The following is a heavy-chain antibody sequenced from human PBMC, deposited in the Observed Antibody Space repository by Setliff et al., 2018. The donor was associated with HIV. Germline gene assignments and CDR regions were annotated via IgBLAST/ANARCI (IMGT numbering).Heavy chain of an antibody. Sequence: SETLSLTCTVSGGSISTFYWSWIRQPPGKGLEWIGYIYYSGRTNYNPSLDSRVAMSVDTSKNQFSLKLSSVTAADTAVYYCARDVGEQLDVWGKGTTVTVSS. V-gene: IGHV4-59*01. CDR2: IYYSGRT. J-gene: IGHJ6*04. CDR3: ARDVGEQLDV. CDR1: GGSISTFY.